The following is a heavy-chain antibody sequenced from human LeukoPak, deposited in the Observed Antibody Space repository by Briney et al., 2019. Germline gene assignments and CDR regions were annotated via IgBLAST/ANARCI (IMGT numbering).Heavy chain of an antibody. V-gene: IGHV3-30*02. CDR2: IRNDGSIK. CDR1: GFTFSHFD. Sequence: GGSLRLSCAASGFTFSHFDMHWVRQAPGKGLEWVAFIRNDGSIKFFADSVKGRVAISRDNSKNTLYLQMNSLRVEDTALYYCAKDTPRPYFDYWGQGTLVTVSS. J-gene: IGHJ4*02. CDR3: AKDTPRPYFDY.